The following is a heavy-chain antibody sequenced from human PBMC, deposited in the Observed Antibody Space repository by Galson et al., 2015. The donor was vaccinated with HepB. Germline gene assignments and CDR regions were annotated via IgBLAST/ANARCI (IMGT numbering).Heavy chain of an antibody. J-gene: IGHJ4*02. V-gene: IGHV3-30-3*01. D-gene: IGHD3-16*01. CDR1: GFTFSSYA. Sequence: SLRLSCAASGFTFSSYAMHWVRQAPGKGLEWVAVISYDGSNKYYADSVKGRFTISRDNSKNTLYLQMNSLRAEDTAVYYCARVRHPLYYFDYWGQGTLVTVSS. CDR2: ISYDGSNK. CDR3: ARVRHPLYYFDY.